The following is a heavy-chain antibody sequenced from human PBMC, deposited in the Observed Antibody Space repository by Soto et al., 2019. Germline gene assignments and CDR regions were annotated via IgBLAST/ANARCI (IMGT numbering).Heavy chain of an antibody. D-gene: IGHD3-10*01. CDR2: IYYSGST. CDR1: GGSISSSSYY. Sequence: SETLSLTCTVSGGSISSSSYYWGWIRQPPGKGLEWIGSIYYSGSTYYNPSLKSRVTISVDTSKNQFSLKLSSVTAADTAVYYCARPTSGAFDIWGQGTMVTVSS. V-gene: IGHV4-39*01. CDR3: ARPTSGAFDI. J-gene: IGHJ3*02.